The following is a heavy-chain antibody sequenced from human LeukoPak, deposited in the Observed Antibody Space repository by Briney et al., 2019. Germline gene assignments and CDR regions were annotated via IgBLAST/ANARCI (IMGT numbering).Heavy chain of an antibody. CDR1: GGTFSSYA. CDR2: IIPIFGTA. V-gene: IGHV1-69*05. J-gene: IGHJ4*02. D-gene: IGHD3-3*01. CDR3: ARGITIFGVVIDRFDY. Sequence: ASVKVSCKAFGGTFSSYAISWVRQAPGQGLEWMGGIIPIFGTANYAQKFQGRVTITTDESTSTAYMELSSLRSEDTAVYYCARGITIFGVVIDRFDYWGQGTLVTVSS.